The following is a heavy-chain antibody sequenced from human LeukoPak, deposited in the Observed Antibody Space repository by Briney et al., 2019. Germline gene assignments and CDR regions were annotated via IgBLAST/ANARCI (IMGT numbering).Heavy chain of an antibody. V-gene: IGHV4-59*11. CDR1: GGSITTHY. CDR2: VLYSGIT. Sequence: SETLSLTCSISGGSITTHYWTWIRQPPGKGLEWIGYVLYSGITNYNPSLRGRITILVDTSQNQFSLSLRPVTAADTAVYYCARDLTTVTKGFDLWGQGTMVTVSS. D-gene: IGHD4-17*01. CDR3: ARDLTTVTKGFDL. J-gene: IGHJ3*01.